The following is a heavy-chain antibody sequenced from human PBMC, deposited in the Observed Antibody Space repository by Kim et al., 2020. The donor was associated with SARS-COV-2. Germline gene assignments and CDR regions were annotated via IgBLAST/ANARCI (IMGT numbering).Heavy chain of an antibody. J-gene: IGHJ4*02. V-gene: IGHV4-4*02. D-gene: IGHD3-9*01. Sequence: NSNPSRKSRVTVSLDKSKNQFSLKGTSLTAADTAVYYCARVDISSGGRIDYWGQGTLVAVSS. CDR3: ARVDISSGGRIDY.